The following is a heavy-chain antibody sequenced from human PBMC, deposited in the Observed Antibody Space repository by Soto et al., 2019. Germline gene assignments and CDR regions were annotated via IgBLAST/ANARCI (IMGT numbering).Heavy chain of an antibody. CDR2: INSGGSTT. V-gene: IGHV3-74*01. CDR1: GFTFSTHW. J-gene: IGHJ3*01. D-gene: IGHD3-10*01. Sequence: GGSLRLSCAASGFTFSTHWMHWVRQAPGKGLVWVSRINSGGSTTNYADSVKGRFTISRDNAKNTLYPQMNSLRAEDTAVYFCARSHYFDSGTYACDVWGQGTLVTVSS. CDR3: ARSHYFDSGTYACDV.